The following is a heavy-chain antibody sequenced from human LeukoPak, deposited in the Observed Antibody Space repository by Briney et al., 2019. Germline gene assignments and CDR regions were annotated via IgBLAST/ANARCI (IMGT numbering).Heavy chain of an antibody. CDR1: GGSISSSSYY. CDR3: ARADRAREVGAGDY. D-gene: IGHD1-26*01. CDR2: IYYSGST. J-gene: IGHJ4*02. Sequence: SETLFLTCTVSGGSISSSSYYWGWIRQPPGKGLEWIGSIYYSGSTYYNPSLKSRVTISVDTSKNQFSLKLSSVTAADTAVYYCARADRAREVGAGDYWGQGTLVTVPS. V-gene: IGHV4-39*01.